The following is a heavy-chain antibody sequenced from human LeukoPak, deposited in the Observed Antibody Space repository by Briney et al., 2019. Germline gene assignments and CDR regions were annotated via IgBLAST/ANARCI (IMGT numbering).Heavy chain of an antibody. D-gene: IGHD6-13*01. Sequence: SVKDSCKASGGTFSSYAISWVRQAPGQGLEWMGIINPRGGSTSYAQKIQGRVTMTRETYTSTVYMELSSLLSEDTAVYYCARDPGSSWSRWFDPWGQGTLVTVSS. CDR2: INPRGGST. CDR3: ARDPGSSWSRWFDP. J-gene: IGHJ5*02. CDR1: GGTFSSYA. V-gene: IGHV1-46*01.